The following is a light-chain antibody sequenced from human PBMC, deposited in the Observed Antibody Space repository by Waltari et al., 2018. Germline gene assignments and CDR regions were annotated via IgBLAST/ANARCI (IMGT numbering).Light chain of an antibody. V-gene: IGLV1-40*01. J-gene: IGLJ3*02. CDR2: GST. CDR3: QSYDTSLSVV. CDR1: GPNLGAARD. Sequence: QSVLTQPPSVSGAPGQRVTISSPGSGPNLGAARDVPWYQPLPRAAPKLLIYGSTSRPLGVPARFFGSTAGTSASLAITGLQAEDEADYYCQSYDTSLSVVFGGGTKLTVL.